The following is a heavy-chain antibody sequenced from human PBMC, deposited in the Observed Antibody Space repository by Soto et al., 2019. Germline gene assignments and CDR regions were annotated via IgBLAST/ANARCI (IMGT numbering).Heavy chain of an antibody. J-gene: IGHJ4*02. Sequence: GGSLRLSCAASGFTFDDYAMHWVRQAPGKGLEWVSGISWNSGSIGYADSVKGRFTISRDNAKNSLYLQMNSLRAEDTALYYCAKDYCSGGSCYWGFDYWGQGTLVTVSS. D-gene: IGHD2-15*01. V-gene: IGHV3-9*01. CDR1: GFTFDDYA. CDR3: AKDYCSGGSCYWGFDY. CDR2: ISWNSGSI.